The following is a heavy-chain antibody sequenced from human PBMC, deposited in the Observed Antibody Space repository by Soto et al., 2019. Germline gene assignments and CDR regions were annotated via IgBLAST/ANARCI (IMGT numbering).Heavy chain of an antibody. CDR2: IYHSGNT. CDR1: DYSISRGYY. CDR3: ARARIVVPGTIVDS. V-gene: IGHV4-38-2*01. J-gene: IGHJ4*02. Sequence: SETLSLTCAVSDYSISRGYYWGWFRQPPGKGREWIGSIYHSGNTYYNPSLTSRVTMSXXXXXXHXSXNXXXVTAXDTAVDYCARARIVVPGTIVDSWAQRTLVTVSS. D-gene: IGHD6-19*01.